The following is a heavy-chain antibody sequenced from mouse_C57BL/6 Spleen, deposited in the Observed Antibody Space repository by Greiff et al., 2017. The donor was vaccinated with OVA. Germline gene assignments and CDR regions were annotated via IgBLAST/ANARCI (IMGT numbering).Heavy chain of an antibody. Sequence: VQLQQPGAELVKPGASVKLSCKASGYTFTSYWMHWVKQRPGQGLEWIGRIHPSGSDTNYNQKFKGKATLTVDKSSSTAYMQLSSLTSEDSAVYYCAIPYYGSSRYAMDYWGQGTSVTVSS. CDR3: AIPYYGSSRYAMDY. CDR2: IHPSGSDT. D-gene: IGHD1-1*01. CDR1: GYTFTSYW. J-gene: IGHJ4*01. V-gene: IGHV1-74*01.